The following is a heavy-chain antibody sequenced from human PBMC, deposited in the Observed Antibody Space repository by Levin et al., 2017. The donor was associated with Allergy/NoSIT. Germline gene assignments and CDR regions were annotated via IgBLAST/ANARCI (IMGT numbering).Heavy chain of an antibody. V-gene: IGHV1-2*06. Sequence: RGESLKISCKASGYTFTGHYIHWVRQAPGQGLEWMGRMNPNSGSSNSAQKFRGRVTMTRDTSVNTAYMEVSRLQSDDTAVYYCAREALRSGHYDESWGQGTLVTVSS. CDR1: GYTFTGHY. CDR2: MNPNSGSS. D-gene: IGHD3-3*01. J-gene: IGHJ4*02. CDR3: AREALRSGHYDES.